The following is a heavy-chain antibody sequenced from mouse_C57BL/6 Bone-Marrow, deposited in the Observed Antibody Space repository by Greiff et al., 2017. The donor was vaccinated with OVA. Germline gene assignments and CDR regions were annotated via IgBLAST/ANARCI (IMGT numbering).Heavy chain of an antibody. V-gene: IGHV1-55*01. CDR1: GYTFTSYW. D-gene: IGHD2-3*01. CDR3: ARFEVEWLLSFDY. CDR2: IYPGSGST. J-gene: IGHJ2*01. Sequence: VQLQQPGAELVKPGASVKMSCKASGYTFTSYWITWVKQRPGQGLEWIGDIYPGSGSTNYNEKFKSKATLTVDTSSSTAYMQLSSLTSEDSAVYYWARFEVEWLLSFDYWGQGTTLTVSS.